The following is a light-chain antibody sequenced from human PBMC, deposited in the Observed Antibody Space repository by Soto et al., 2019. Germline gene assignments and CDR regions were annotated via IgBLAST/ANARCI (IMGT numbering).Light chain of an antibody. Sequence: QSVLTQSPSASATPGQRVTISCSGGRSNIGTYAVYWYQQLPGTAPTLLIFRNHQRPSGVPDRFSGSKSGTSGSLAISGPQSEDEADYYCAAWDDSLRAVVFGGGTKLTVL. CDR1: RSNIGTYA. J-gene: IGLJ2*01. CDR2: RNH. V-gene: IGLV1-44*01. CDR3: AAWDDSLRAVV.